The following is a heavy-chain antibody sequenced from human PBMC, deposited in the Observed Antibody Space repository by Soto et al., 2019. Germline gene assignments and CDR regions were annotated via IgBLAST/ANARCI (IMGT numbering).Heavy chain of an antibody. J-gene: IGHJ4*01. CDR2: IYGRGST. CDR3: AREAGPLDY. Sequence: GGSLRLSCAASGFSVSSNYMSWVRQAPGMWLECVSVIYGRGSTNYADSVKGRFTISRDSSKNTLYLQMNSLRAEDTAVYYCAREAGPLDYWGHGTLVTVSS. CDR1: GFSVSSNY. V-gene: IGHV3-53*01.